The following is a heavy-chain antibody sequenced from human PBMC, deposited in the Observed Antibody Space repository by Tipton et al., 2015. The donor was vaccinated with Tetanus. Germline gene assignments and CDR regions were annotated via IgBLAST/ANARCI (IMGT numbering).Heavy chain of an antibody. V-gene: IGHV3-7*01. J-gene: IGHJ4*02. CDR2: IKQDGSEK. CDR3: ARENWKLDY. D-gene: IGHD1-1*01. Sequence: WVRQAPGKGLEWVANIKQDGSEKYYVDSVKGRFTISRDNAKNSLYLQMNSLRAEDTAVYYCARENWKLDYWGQGTPVTVSS.